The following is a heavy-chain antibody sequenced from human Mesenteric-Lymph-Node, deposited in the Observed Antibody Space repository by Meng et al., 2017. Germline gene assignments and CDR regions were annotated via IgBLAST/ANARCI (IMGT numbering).Heavy chain of an antibody. D-gene: IGHD3-22*01. CDR3: ARGPNYYDSSGYYC. J-gene: IGHJ4*02. CDR2: IIPIFGTA. Sequence: QVQRVQDGARVKKPGSSVKGSCKASGGTFSSDAISWVRQAPGQGLEWMGGIIPIFGTANYAQKFQGRVTITADESTSTAYMELSSLRSEDTAVYYCARGPNYYDSSGYYCWGQGTLVTVSS. CDR1: GGTFSSDA. V-gene: IGHV1-69*01.